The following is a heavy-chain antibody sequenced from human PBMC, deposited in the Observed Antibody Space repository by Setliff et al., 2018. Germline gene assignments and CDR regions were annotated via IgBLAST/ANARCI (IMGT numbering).Heavy chain of an antibody. Sequence: PSETLSLTCAVSGYSISSDYYWGWIRQPPGKGLEWIGSMYHSGSTYYNPSLKSRVTLSVDTSKNQFSLKLNYVTAADTAVYYCARALGYCSRTSCYADAFDIWGQGTMVTVSS. D-gene: IGHD2-2*01. V-gene: IGHV4-38-2*01. CDR2: MYHSGST. CDR1: GYSISSDYY. CDR3: ARALGYCSRTSCYADAFDI. J-gene: IGHJ3*02.